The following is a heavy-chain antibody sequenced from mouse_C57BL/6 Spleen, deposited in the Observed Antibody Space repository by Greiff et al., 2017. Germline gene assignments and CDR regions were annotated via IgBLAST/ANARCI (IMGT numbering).Heavy chain of an antibody. CDR1: GFSFNTYA. J-gene: IGHJ4*01. CDR3: VRARYYGTHYAMDY. Sequence: EVKLVESGGGLVQPKGSLKLSCAASGFSFNTYAMNWVRQAPGKGLEWVARIRSKSNNYATYYADSVKDRFTISRDDSESMLYLQMNNLKTEDTAMYYCVRARYYGTHYAMDYWGQGTSVTVSS. V-gene: IGHV10-1*01. D-gene: IGHD1-1*01. CDR2: IRSKSNNYAT.